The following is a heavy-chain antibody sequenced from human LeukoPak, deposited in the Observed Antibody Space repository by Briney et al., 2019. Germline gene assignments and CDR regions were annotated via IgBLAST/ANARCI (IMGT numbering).Heavy chain of an antibody. Sequence: GGSLRLSCAASGFTFSSYGMHWVRQAPGKGLEWVSSISSSSSYIYYADSVKGRFTISRDNAKNSLYLQMNSLRAEDTAVYYCARDRNDYGGNSEYYYYGMDVWGQGTTVTVSS. J-gene: IGHJ6*02. V-gene: IGHV3-21*01. D-gene: IGHD4-23*01. CDR3: ARDRNDYGGNSEYYYYGMDV. CDR1: GFTFSSYG. CDR2: ISSSSSYI.